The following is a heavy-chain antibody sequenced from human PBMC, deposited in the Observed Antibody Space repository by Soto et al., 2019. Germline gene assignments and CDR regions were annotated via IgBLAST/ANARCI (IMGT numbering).Heavy chain of an antibody. J-gene: IGHJ5*02. CDR2: FDPEDGET. CDR1: GYTLTELS. Sequence: ASVKVSCKVSGYTLTELSMHWVRQAPGKGLEWMGGFDPEDGETSYAQKFQGRVTMTGDTSTSTVYMELSSLRSEDTAVYYCARDLSRTRTQHPIVVTEYTWFDPWGQGTLVTVSS. D-gene: IGHD2-15*01. CDR3: ARDLSRTRTQHPIVVTEYTWFDP. V-gene: IGHV1-24*01.